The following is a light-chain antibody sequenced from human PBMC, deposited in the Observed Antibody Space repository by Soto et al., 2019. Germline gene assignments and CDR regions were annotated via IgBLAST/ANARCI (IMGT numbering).Light chain of an antibody. V-gene: IGKV3-20*01. CDR3: QQYGSSPWT. J-gene: IGKJ1*01. CDR2: AAS. CDR1: QSVSSSY. Sequence: ESVLTQSPGTLSLSPGEIATLSGRASQSVSSSYLAWYQQKPGQAPRLLIYAASRRATGIPDRFSGSGSGTDFTLTISSLEPDDFAVYYCQQYGSSPWTFGQGTKVDIK.